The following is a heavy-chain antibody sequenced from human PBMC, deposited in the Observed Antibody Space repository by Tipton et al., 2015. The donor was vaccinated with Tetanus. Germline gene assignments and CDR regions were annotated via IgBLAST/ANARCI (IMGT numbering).Heavy chain of an antibody. J-gene: IGHJ6*02. CDR3: ARGLPYGEDIVVVPAAAGMDV. CDR1: GYTFTSYG. Sequence: QLVQSGAEVKKPGASVKVSCKASGYTFTSYGISWVRQAPGQGLEWMGWISAYNGNTHYAQKLQGRVTMTTDTSTSTAYMELRSLRSDDTAVYYCARGLPYGEDIVVVPAAAGMDVWGQGTTVTVSS. CDR2: ISAYNGNT. D-gene: IGHD2-2*01. V-gene: IGHV1-18*04.